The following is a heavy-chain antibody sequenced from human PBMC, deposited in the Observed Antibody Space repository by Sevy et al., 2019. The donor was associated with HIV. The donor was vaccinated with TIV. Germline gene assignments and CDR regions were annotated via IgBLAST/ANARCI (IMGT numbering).Heavy chain of an antibody. CDR1: GFTFPIYS. CDR2: ISYDGNYK. V-gene: IGHV3-30*04. Sequence: GGSLRLSCVASGFTFPIYSVLWVRQAPGKGLEWLTLISYDGNYKYYADSVKGRFTISRDNAKNSLYLQMNSLRAEDTAVYYCATTTVPFDYYYYYYIDVWGKGTTVTVSS. CDR3: ATTTVPFDYYYYYYIDV. J-gene: IGHJ6*03. D-gene: IGHD4-4*01.